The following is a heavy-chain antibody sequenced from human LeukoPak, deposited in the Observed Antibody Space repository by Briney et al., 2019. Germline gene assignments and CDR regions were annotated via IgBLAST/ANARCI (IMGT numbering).Heavy chain of an antibody. CDR2: A. V-gene: IGHV1-69*05. J-gene: IGHJ4*02. Sequence: ANYAQKFQGRVTITTDESTSTAYMELSSLRSEDTDVYYCARGLQEYLFDYWGQGTLVTVSS. CDR3: ARGLQEYLFDY. D-gene: IGHD6-6*01.